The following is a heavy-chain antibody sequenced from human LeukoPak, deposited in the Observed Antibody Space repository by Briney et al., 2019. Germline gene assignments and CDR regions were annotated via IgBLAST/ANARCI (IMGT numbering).Heavy chain of an antibody. CDR1: GDTLSSHG. V-gene: IGHV1-69*13. J-gene: IGHJ4*02. Sequence: SVKVSCKASGDTLSSHGFSWVRQAPGQGLEWMGGIIPIFGTVNYAQNFQGRVTITADESTSTAYMDLSSLRSEDTAVYYCARVVGDSGSYYVDYWGQGTLVTVSS. D-gene: IGHD1-26*01. CDR3: ARVVGDSGSYYVDY. CDR2: IIPIFGTV.